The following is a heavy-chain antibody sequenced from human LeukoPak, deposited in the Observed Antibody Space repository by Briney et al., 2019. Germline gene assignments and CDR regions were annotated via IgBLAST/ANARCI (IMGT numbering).Heavy chain of an antibody. V-gene: IGHV3-9*01. CDR3: AKSGGYSYGGYDY. D-gene: IGHD5-18*01. CDR2: ISWNSGSI. J-gene: IGHJ4*02. CDR1: GFTFDDYA. Sequence: GRSLRLSCAASGFTFDDYAMHWVRQAPGKGLEWVSGISWNSGSIGYADSVKGRFTISRDNAKNSLYLRMNSLRAEDTALYYCAKSGGYSYGGYDYWGQGTLVTVSS.